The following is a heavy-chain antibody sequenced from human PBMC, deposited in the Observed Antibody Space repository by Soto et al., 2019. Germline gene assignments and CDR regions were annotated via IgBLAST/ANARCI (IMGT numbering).Heavy chain of an antibody. V-gene: IGHV3-21*01. J-gene: IGHJ4*02. CDR3: VRDGLDYYDTERLYFDN. Sequence: EVQLVESGGGPVRPGGSLKLSCAASGFNFITYSLSWVRQAPGKGLEWVASISSSAVYIDYADSVKGRFTISRDNANNSLYLQMNSLRAEDTGTYYCVRDGLDYYDTERLYFDNWGQGTLVTVSS. D-gene: IGHD3-22*01. CDR2: ISSSAVYI. CDR1: GFNFITYS.